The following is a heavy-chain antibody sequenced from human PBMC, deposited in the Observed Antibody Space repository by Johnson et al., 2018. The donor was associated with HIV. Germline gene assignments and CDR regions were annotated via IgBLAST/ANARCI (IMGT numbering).Heavy chain of an antibody. D-gene: IGHD5-18*01. CDR2: ISYDGSIK. J-gene: IGHJ3*02. V-gene: IGHV3-30*04. CDR3: AKPLGGRDTAMVAIGFDI. Sequence: QVQLVESGGGVVQPGGSLRLSCAASGFTFSSYAMHWVRQAPGKGLEWVAVISYDGSIKYYGDSVKGRFTISRDKNMLYLQMNSLRAEDTAVYYCAKPLGGRDTAMVAIGFDIWGQGTMLTVSS. CDR1: GFTFSSYA.